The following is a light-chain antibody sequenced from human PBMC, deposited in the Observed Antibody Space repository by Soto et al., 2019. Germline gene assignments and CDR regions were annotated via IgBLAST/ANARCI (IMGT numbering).Light chain of an antibody. Sequence: DIQMTQSPSSLSASVGDRVTITCQASQDISDYLNWYQQKPGKAPKLLIYDASNLETGVPSRFRGSGSVTDFTFTISSLQPEDIATYYCQQYDNRLLLTFGGGTKVEIK. J-gene: IGKJ4*01. CDR3: QQYDNRLLLT. CDR1: QDISDY. V-gene: IGKV1-33*01. CDR2: DAS.